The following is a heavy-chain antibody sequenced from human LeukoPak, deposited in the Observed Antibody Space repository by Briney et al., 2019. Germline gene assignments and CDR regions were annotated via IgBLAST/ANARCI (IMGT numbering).Heavy chain of an antibody. V-gene: IGHV4-59*08. CDR1: GGSISSYY. J-gene: IGHJ3*02. D-gene: IGHD3-9*01. Sequence: PSETLSLTCTVSGGSISSYYWSWIRQPPGEGLEWIGYIYYSGSTNYNPSLKSRVTISVDTSKNQFSLKLSSVTAADTAVYYCARWAAGYDILTGYYPHAFDIWGQGTMVTVSS. CDR2: IYYSGST. CDR3: ARWAAGYDILTGYYPHAFDI.